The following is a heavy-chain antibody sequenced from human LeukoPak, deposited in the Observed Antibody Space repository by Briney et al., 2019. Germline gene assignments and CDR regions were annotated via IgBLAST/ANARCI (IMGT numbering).Heavy chain of an antibody. CDR2: INPNSGGT. Sequence: ASVKVSCKASGYTFTGYYMHWVRQAPGQGLEWMGWINPNSGGTNYARKFQGWVTMTRDTSISTAYMELSRLRSDDTAVYYCARGGAATVTTVDYWGQGTLVTVSS. V-gene: IGHV1-2*04. CDR1: GYTFTGYY. D-gene: IGHD4-11*01. CDR3: ARGGAATVTTVDY. J-gene: IGHJ4*02.